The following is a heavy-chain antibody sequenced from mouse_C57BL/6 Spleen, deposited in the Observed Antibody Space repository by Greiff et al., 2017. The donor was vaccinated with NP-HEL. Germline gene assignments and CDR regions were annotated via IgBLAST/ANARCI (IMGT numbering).Heavy chain of an antibody. J-gene: IGHJ3*01. CDR3: ARDAGSSWFAY. D-gene: IGHD4-1*01. Sequence: VQLQQSGPELVKPGASVKISCKASGYSFTGYYMHWVKQSSEKSLEWIGEINPSTGGTSYNQKFKGKATLTVDKSSSTAYMQLKSLTSEDSAVYYCARDAGSSWFAYWGQGTLVIVSA. CDR2: INPSTGGT. CDR1: GYSFTGYY. V-gene: IGHV1-43*01.